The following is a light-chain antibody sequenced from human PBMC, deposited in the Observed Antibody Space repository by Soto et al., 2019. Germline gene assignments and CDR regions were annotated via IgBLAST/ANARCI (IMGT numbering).Light chain of an antibody. CDR1: QRVSSTS. J-gene: IGKJ1*01. CDR3: QQYGSSLWT. V-gene: IGKV3-20*01. Sequence: EIVLTQSPGTLSLSPGERASLSCRASQRVSSTSLAWYQQKPGQAPRLLIYATSTRATGIPDRFSGSGSGTDFTLTISRLEPEDFAMYYCQQYGSSLWTFGQGTKVEIK. CDR2: ATS.